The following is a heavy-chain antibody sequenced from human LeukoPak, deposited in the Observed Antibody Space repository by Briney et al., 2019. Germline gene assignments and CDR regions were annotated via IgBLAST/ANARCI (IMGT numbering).Heavy chain of an antibody. CDR3: ARVQSGAIFI. CDR2: IYYSGST. Sequence: SETLSLTCAVYGGSFSSYYWSWIRQPPGKGLEWIGYIYYSGSTNYNPSLKSRVTISVDTSKNQFSLKLSSVTAADTAVYYCARVQSGAIFIWGQGTMVTVSS. J-gene: IGHJ3*02. V-gene: IGHV4-59*01. CDR1: GGSFSSYY. D-gene: IGHD3-9*01.